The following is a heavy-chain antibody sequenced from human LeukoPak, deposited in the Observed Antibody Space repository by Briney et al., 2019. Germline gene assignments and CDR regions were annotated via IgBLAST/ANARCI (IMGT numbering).Heavy chain of an antibody. CDR1: GFTFSSYG. CDR2: IKQDGSEK. CDR3: ARVRAVAGPYYFDY. J-gene: IGHJ4*02. V-gene: IGHV3-7*01. Sequence: GGSLRLSCAASGFTFSSYGMHWVRQAPGKGLEWVANIKQDGSEKYYVDSVKGRFTISRDNAKNSLYLQMNSLRAEDTAVYYCARVRAVAGPYYFDYWGQGTLVTVSS. D-gene: IGHD6-19*01.